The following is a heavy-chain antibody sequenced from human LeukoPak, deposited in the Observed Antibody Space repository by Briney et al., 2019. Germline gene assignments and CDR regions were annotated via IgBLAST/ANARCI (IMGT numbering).Heavy chain of an antibody. V-gene: IGHV1-46*01. CDR2: INPSGGST. Sequence: ASVKVSCKASGYTFTSYYMHWVRQAPGQGLEWMGIINPSGGSTSYAQKFQGRVTMTRDTSTSTVYMELSSLRSEDTAVYYCARDLGYCGSTSCYGGDNWFDPWGQGTLVTVSS. J-gene: IGHJ5*02. CDR1: GYTFTSYY. D-gene: IGHD2-2*01. CDR3: ARDLGYCGSTSCYGGDNWFDP.